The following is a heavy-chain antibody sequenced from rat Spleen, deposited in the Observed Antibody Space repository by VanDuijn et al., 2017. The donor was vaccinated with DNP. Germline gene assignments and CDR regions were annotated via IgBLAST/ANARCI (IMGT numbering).Heavy chain of an antibody. Sequence: EVQLLESGGGLVQPGRSLKLSCVASGFIFSNYDMAWVRQAPTKGLEWVASISTGGGSTYYRDSVKGRFTVSRDNAESTLHLQMDSLRSEDTATYFCVGHGRRTYHGYNPWWWGQGVMVTVSS. D-gene: IGHD1-9*01. V-gene: IGHV5-25*01. CDR2: ISTGGGST. CDR3: VGHGRRTYHGYNPWW. CDR1: GFIFSNYD. J-gene: IGHJ2*01.